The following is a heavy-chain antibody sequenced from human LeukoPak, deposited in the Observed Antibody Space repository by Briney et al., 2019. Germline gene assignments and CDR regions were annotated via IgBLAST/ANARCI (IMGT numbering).Heavy chain of an antibody. J-gene: IGHJ5*02. CDR3: AKLGMVAAGGFDP. D-gene: IGHD2-15*01. CDR1: GFTFSSYG. Sequence: GGSLRLSCAASGFTFSSYGMHWVRPAPGKGLEWVAVISYDGSNKYYADSVKGRFTISRDNSKNTLYLQMNSLRAEDTAVYYCAKLGMVAAGGFDPWGQGTLVTVSS. CDR2: ISYDGSNK. V-gene: IGHV3-30*18.